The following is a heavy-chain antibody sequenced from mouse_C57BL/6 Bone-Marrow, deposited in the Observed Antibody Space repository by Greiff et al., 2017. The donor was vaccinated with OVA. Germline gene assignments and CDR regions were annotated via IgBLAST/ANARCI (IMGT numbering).Heavy chain of an antibody. CDR3: ARDDGYFFEY. Sequence: QVQLQQSGAEVVRPGASVKLSCKASGYTFTDHYINWVKQRPGQGLEWIARIYPGSGNTSYTEKFKGQATLTAEQSSNTASMQLSSLTSEDSAVYFCARDDGYFFEYWGQGTTLTVSS. CDR1: GYTFTDHY. J-gene: IGHJ2*01. V-gene: IGHV1-76*01. D-gene: IGHD2-3*01. CDR2: IYPGSGNT.